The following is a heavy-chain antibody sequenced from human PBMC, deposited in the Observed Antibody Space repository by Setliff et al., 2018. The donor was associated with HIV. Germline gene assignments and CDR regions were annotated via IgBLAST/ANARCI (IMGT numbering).Heavy chain of an antibody. CDR1: GYTFTNNP. Sequence: ASVKVSCKASGYTFTNNPVHWVRQAPGQRLEWMGWINADSNNPQYSQGFQVRVTFTSDTSASTVYMELSSLKSEDTAVYYCARGYCGGARCNGRQYYLDYWGQGTLVTVSS. CDR2: INADSNNP. J-gene: IGHJ4*02. D-gene: IGHD2-21*01. CDR3: ARGYCGGARCNGRQYYLDY. V-gene: IGHV1-3*01.